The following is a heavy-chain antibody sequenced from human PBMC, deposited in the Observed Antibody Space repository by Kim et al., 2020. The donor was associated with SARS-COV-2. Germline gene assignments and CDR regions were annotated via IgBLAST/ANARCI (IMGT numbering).Heavy chain of an antibody. D-gene: IGHD3-9*01. V-gene: IGHV4-39*01. CDR1: GGSISSSSYY. J-gene: IGHJ5*02. CDR2: IYYSGST. CDR3: ARSSVLRYFDWLPTDLGSWFDP. Sequence: SETLSLTCTVSGGSISSSSYYWGWIRQPPGKGLEWIGSIYYSGSTYYNPSLKSRVTISVDTSKNQFSLKLSSVTAADTAVYYCARSSVLRYFDWLPTDLGSWFDPWGQGTLVTVSS.